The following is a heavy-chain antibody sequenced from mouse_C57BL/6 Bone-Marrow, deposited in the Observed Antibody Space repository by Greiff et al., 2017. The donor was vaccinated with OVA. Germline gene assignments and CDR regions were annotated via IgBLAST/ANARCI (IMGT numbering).Heavy chain of an antibody. D-gene: IGHD2-13*01. CDR2: IDPSDSYT. J-gene: IGHJ1*03. V-gene: IGHV1-59*01. Sequence: QVQLQQPGAELVRPGTSVKLSCKASGYTFTSYWMHWVKQRPGQGLEWIGVIDPSDSYTNYNQKFKGKATLTVDTSSSTAYMQLSSLTSEDSAVFYCARWEIYYGDHWYFDVWGTGTTVTVSS. CDR3: ARWEIYYGDHWYFDV. CDR1: GYTFTSYW.